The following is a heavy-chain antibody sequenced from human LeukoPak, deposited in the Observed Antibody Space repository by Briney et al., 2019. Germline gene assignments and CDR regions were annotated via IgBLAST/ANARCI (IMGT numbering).Heavy chain of an antibody. CDR3: ARTLLYYDFWSGYYTRGWFDP. D-gene: IGHD3-3*01. CDR2: IYYSGST. Sequence: PSETLSLTCTVSGGSISSYYWSWIRQPPGKGLEWIGYIYYSGSTNYNPSLKSRVTISVDTSKNQFSLKLSSVTAADTAVYYCARTLLYYDFWSGYYTRGWFDPWGQGALVTVSS. J-gene: IGHJ5*02. CDR1: GGSISSYY. V-gene: IGHV4-59*12.